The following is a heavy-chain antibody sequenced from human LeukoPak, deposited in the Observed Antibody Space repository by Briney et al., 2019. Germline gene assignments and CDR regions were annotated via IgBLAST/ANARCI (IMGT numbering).Heavy chain of an antibody. CDR2: ISYSGST. CDR1: GGCISSYY. D-gene: IGHD6-19*01. J-gene: IGHJ6*02. Sequence: SETLSLTCTVSGGCISSYYWTWIRQPPGKGLERIRYISYSGSTNYNPSLKSRVRISVDTPKNQFSLKLSSVTAADTAVYYCARTHADSGWYVRLDVWGQGTTVTVSS. CDR3: ARTHADSGWYVRLDV. V-gene: IGHV4-59*08.